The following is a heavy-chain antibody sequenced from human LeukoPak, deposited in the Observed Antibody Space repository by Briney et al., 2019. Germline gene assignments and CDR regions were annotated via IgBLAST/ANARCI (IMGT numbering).Heavy chain of an antibody. D-gene: IGHD5-24*01. CDR2: INPSGTGT. J-gene: IGHJ5*02. CDR1: GYTFTGYY. CDR3: ATDHSMANTAWWFDP. V-gene: IGHV1-46*01. Sequence: ASVKVSCKASGYTFTGYYMHWVRQAPGQGLEWMGVINPSGTGTSYAQKFQGRITMSRDTSTSTVYMELSSLRSEDTAFYYCATDHSMANTAWWFDPWGQGTLVNVSS.